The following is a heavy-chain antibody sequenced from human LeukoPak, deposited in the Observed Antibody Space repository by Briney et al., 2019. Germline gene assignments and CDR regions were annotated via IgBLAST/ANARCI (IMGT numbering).Heavy chain of an antibody. V-gene: IGHV4-59*01. CDR3: ARGGVVMDV. CDR1: GDSISSYY. D-gene: IGHD3-16*01. Sequence: SETLSLTCTVSGDSISSYYWSWIRQPPGKGLEWIGYVYYSGSTNYNPSLKSRVTISVDTSKNQFSLNLSSVIAADTAVYYCARGGVVMDVWGKGTTVTVSS. J-gene: IGHJ6*03. CDR2: VYYSGST.